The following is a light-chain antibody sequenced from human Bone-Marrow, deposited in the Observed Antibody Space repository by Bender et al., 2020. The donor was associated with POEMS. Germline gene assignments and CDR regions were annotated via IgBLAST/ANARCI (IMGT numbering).Light chain of an antibody. CDR1: RIGSTS. CDR2: YNT. Sequence: SYVLTQSPSLSVAPGKTARITCGGDRIGSTSVHWYQQKPGQAPVVVIYYNTDRPSGIPERFSGSNSGNTATLTISRVDAGDEADYYCQVWDSPTDHVVFGGGTKLTVL. V-gene: IGLV3-21*04. J-gene: IGLJ3*02. CDR3: QVWDSPTDHVV.